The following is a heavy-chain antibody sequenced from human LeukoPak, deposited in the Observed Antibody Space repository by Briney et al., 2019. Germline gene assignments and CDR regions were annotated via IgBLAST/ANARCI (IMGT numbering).Heavy chain of an antibody. D-gene: IGHD6-19*01. Sequence: GGSLRLSCAASGFTFSSYAMHWVRKAPGKGLEWVAVISYDGSNKYYADSVKGRFTISRDNSKNTLYLQMNSLRAEDTAVYYCARVASSGWYMIDYWGQGTLVTVSS. V-gene: IGHV3-30*04. J-gene: IGHJ4*02. CDR3: ARVASSGWYMIDY. CDR1: GFTFSSYA. CDR2: ISYDGSNK.